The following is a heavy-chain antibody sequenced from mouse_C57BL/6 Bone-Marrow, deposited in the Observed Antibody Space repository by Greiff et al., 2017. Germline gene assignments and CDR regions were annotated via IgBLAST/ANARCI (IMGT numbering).Heavy chain of an antibody. CDR3: ARQDDGAGSYAMDY. CDR2: ISNLAYSI. J-gene: IGHJ4*01. V-gene: IGHV5-15*01. D-gene: IGHD3-1*01. CDR1: GFTFSDYR. Sequence: EVHLVESGGGLVQPGGSLKLSCAASGFTFSDYRMAWVRQAPRKGPEWVAFISNLAYSIYYADTVTGRFTISRENAKNTLYLEMSSLRSEDTAMYYCARQDDGAGSYAMDYWGQGTSVTVSS.